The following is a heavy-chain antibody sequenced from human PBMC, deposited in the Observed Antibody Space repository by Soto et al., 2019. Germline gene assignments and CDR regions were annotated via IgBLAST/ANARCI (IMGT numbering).Heavy chain of an antibody. Sequence: XSVKVSCKASGYSFTSYGIIWVRQAPGQGLEWMGWISAYNGNTNYAQKLQGRVTMTTDTSTSTAYMELRSLRSDDTAVYYCARSHAETREYYFDYWGQGTLVTVSS. CDR1: GYSFTSYG. V-gene: IGHV1-18*01. J-gene: IGHJ4*02. CDR2: ISAYNGNT. D-gene: IGHD2-8*01. CDR3: ARSHAETREYYFDY.